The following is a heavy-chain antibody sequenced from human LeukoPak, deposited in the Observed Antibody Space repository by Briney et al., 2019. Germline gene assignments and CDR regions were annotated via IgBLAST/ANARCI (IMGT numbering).Heavy chain of an antibody. D-gene: IGHD2/OR15-2a*01. J-gene: IGHJ3*01. CDR2: ISYIGST. CDR3: ASVSTSMNAFDA. Sequence: SETLSLTCTVSGGSFTTHYWSWIRQPPGKGLEWIGYISYIGSTNYNPSLKSRVTISIDTSKNEVSLMLTSVTAADTAVYYCASVSTSMNAFDAWGPGTMVTVSS. V-gene: IGHV4-59*11. CDR1: GGSFTTHY.